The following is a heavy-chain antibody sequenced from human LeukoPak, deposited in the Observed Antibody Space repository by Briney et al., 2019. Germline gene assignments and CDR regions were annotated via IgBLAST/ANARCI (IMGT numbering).Heavy chain of an antibody. V-gene: IGHV4-39*01. CDR2: IYYSAST. D-gene: IGHD3-22*01. CDR3: ARGDPSGYDYFDY. J-gene: IGHJ4*02. CDR1: GVSISSSSYY. Sequence: SETLSLTCTVSGVSISSSSYYWGWIRQPPGKGLEWIGSIYYSASTYYNPSLKSRVTISVDTSKNQFSLKLSSVTAADTAVYYCARGDPSGYDYFDYWGQGTLVTVSS.